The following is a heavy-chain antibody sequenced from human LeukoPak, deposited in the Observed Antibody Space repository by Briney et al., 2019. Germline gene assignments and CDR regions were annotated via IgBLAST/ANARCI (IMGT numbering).Heavy chain of an antibody. CDR2: IYYSGST. D-gene: IGHD1-1*01. CDR3: ARERRDYYYGMDV. V-gene: IGHV4-39*07. J-gene: IGHJ6*04. Sequence: PSETLSLTCSVSGGSISSSTYYWGWIRQPPGKGLEWIGSIYYSGSTYYNPSLKSRVTISVDTSKNQFSLKLSSVTAADTAVYYCARERRDYYYGMDVWGKGTTVTVSS. CDR1: GGSISSSTYY.